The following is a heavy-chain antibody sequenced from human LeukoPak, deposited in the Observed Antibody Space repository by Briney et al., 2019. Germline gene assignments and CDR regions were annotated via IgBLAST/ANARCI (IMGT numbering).Heavy chain of an antibody. V-gene: IGHV3-48*03. Sequence: GGSLRLSCAASGFTFSSYEMNWVRQAPGKVLEWVSCISSSGSTIYYADSVKGRFTISRDNAKNSLYLQMNSLRAEDTAVYYCARAGSGRSPDWFDPWGQGTLVTVSS. CDR2: ISSSGSTI. J-gene: IGHJ5*02. CDR3: ARAGSGRSPDWFDP. D-gene: IGHD1-26*01. CDR1: GFTFSSYE.